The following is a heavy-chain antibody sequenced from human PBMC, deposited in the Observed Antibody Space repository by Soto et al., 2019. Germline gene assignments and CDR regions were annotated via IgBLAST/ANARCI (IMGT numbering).Heavy chain of an antibody. Sequence: ASVKVSCKASGYTFTSYGISWVRQAPGQGLEWMGWISAYNGNTNYAQKLQGRVTMTTDTSTGTAYMELRSLRSDDTAVYYCAREPHYDSSGYYPRDLDYWGQGTLVTVSS. CDR1: GYTFTSYG. J-gene: IGHJ4*02. CDR3: AREPHYDSSGYYPRDLDY. V-gene: IGHV1-18*04. CDR2: ISAYNGNT. D-gene: IGHD3-22*01.